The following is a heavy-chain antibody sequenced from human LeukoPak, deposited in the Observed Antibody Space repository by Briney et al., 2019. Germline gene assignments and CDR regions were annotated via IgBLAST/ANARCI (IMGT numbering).Heavy chain of an antibody. D-gene: IGHD6-19*01. V-gene: IGHV3-21*01. J-gene: IGHJ6*02. CDR1: GFTFSSYS. Sequence: PGGSLRLSCAASGFTFSSYSMNWARQAPGKGLEWVSSISSSSSYIYYADSVKGRFTISRDNAKNSLYLQMNSLRAEDTAVYYCARDGFELVAGMVGYGMDVWGQGTTVTVSS. CDR2: ISSSSSYI. CDR3: ARDGFELVAGMVGYGMDV.